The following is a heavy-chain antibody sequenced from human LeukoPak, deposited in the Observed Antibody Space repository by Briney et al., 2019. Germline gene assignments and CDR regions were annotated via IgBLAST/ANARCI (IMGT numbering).Heavy chain of an antibody. J-gene: IGHJ4*02. V-gene: IGHV3-53*01. D-gene: IGHD6-19*01. CDR1: GFTVSSNF. Sequence: PGGSLRLSCAASGFTVSSNFMSWVRQAPGKGLEWVSVIYSGGSTYHADSVKGRFTISRDHSKNTVFLQMNSLRAEGTAVYYCARVDSSGWFFFDYWGQGTLATVSS. CDR2: IYSGGST. CDR3: ARVDSSGWFFFDY.